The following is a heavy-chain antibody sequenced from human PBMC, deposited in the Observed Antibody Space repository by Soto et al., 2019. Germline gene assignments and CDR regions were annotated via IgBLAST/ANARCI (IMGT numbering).Heavy chain of an antibody. CDR3: ASGVRDGYNRFDR. V-gene: IGHV3-21*01. CDR2: ISTNTYYI. CDR1: GFTFSDYS. Sequence: EVQLVESGGGLVKPGGSLRLSCAASGFTFSDYSMNWVRQAPGKGLEWVSSISTNTYYIYYADSVRGRFTISRDNAKNSLYLQMDSLRAEDTAVYYCASGVRDGYNRFDRWGQGTLVTVSS. D-gene: IGHD5-12*01. J-gene: IGHJ4*02.